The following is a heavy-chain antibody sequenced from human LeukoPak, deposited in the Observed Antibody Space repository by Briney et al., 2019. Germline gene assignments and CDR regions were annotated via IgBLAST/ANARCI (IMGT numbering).Heavy chain of an antibody. Sequence: SETLSLTCTVSGGSISSYYWSWLQQPPGKGLEWIGYIYYSGSTDYNPSLKSRVTISINTSKNQFSLKLSSVTAADTAVYYCARVRALSYYDSRGDFYYFDYWGQGTLVTVSP. D-gene: IGHD3-22*01. CDR2: IYYSGST. V-gene: IGHV4-59*01. CDR3: ARVRALSYYDSRGDFYYFDY. CDR1: GGSISSYY. J-gene: IGHJ4*02.